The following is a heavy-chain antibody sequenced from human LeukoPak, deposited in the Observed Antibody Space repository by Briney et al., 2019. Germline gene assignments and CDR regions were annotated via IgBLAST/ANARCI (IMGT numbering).Heavy chain of an antibody. CDR3: ARYCSSTTCILRAFDY. J-gene: IGHJ4*02. D-gene: IGHD2-2*01. Sequence: PSETLSLTCSVSGYSFTSGHYWGWIRQPPGKGLEWIGDTYHTGSTHYNPSLKSRVTISVDTSKNQFSLKLSSVAAADTAVYYCARYCSSTTCILRAFDYWGQGTLVTASS. CDR1: GYSFTSGHY. CDR2: TYHTGST. V-gene: IGHV4-38-2*01.